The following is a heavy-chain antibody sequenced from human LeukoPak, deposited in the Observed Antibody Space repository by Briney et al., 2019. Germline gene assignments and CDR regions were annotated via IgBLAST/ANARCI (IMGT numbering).Heavy chain of an antibody. CDR2: INPNSGGT. CDR3: ARTTYSSGWFDY. V-gene: IGHV1-2*02. J-gene: IGHJ5*01. CDR1: GYTFTGYY. Sequence: ASVTVSCKDSGYTFTGYYMHWVRQAPGQGLEWMGWINPNSGGTNYAQKFQGRVTMTRDTSISTAYMELSRLRSDDTAVYYCARTTYSSGWFDYWGQGTLVTVSS. D-gene: IGHD6-19*01.